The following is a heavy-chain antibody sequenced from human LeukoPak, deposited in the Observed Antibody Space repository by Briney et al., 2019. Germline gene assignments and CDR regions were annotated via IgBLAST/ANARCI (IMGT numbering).Heavy chain of an antibody. CDR1: GFTFSSYE. V-gene: IGHV3-48*03. CDR2: ISSSGSTI. J-gene: IGHJ4*02. CDR3: ARESSLTSIVGATTIDY. Sequence: GGSLRLSCAASGFTFSSYEMNWVRQAPGKGLEWVSYISSSGSTIYYADSVKGRFTISRDNAKKSLYLQMDSLRAEDTAVYYCARESSLTSIVGATTIDYWGQGTLVTVSS. D-gene: IGHD1-26*01.